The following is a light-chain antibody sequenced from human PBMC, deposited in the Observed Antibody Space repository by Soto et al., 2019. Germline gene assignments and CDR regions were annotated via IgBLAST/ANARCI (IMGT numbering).Light chain of an antibody. CDR1: QGISNW. Sequence: DIQMTQSPSSVSASVGDRVTSTGRASQGISNWLAWYQQKPGKAPNLLIYRASSLQSGVPSRFSGSGSGTDFTLTISSLQPEDVATYYCQQANSFPLTFGGGTKV. CDR2: RAS. J-gene: IGKJ4*01. CDR3: QQANSFPLT. V-gene: IGKV1D-12*01.